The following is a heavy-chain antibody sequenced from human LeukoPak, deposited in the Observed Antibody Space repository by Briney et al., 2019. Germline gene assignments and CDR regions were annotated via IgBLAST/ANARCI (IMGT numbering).Heavy chain of an antibody. J-gene: IGHJ4*02. CDR3: VKDRGSSGWSPFVY. V-gene: IGHV3-64D*06. CDR2: ISTAGRST. Sequence: SGGSLRLSCAASGFIFGVSTMHWVRQAPGKGLEFVSSISTAGRSTYYADSAKGRFAISRDDFNNPVYLHMSSLRPEDTAMYYCVKDRGSSGWSPFVYWGQGTLVTVSS. CDR1: GFIFGVST. D-gene: IGHD6-19*01.